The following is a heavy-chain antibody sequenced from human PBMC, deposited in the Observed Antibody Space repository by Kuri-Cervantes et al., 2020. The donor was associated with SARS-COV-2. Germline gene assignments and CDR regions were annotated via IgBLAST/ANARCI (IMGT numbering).Heavy chain of an antibody. J-gene: IGHJ6*02. CDR3: ARGLHIVVGDYYYGMDV. CDR2: INHSGST. Sequence: SEPLSLTCAVYGGSFSGYYWSWIRQPPGKGLEWIGEINHSGSTNYNPSLKSRVTISVDTSKNQFSLKLSSVTAADTAVYYCARGLHIVVGDYYYGMDVWGQGTTVTVSS. V-gene: IGHV4-34*01. CDR1: GGSFSGYY. D-gene: IGHD2-21*01.